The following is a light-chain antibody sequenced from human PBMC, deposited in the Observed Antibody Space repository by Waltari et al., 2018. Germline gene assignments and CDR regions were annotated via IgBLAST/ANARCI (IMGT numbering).Light chain of an antibody. CDR2: GAS. CDR3: QQYNTWPPIT. J-gene: IGKJ5*01. V-gene: IGKV3-15*01. Sequence: EIVMTQSPATLSVSPGERATLCCRASQSLSDNLAWYQQKPGQAPRLLIYGASTRATGIPARFSGSGSGTDFTLTISSLQSEDFAIYYCQQYNTWPPITFGQGTRVEIK. CDR1: QSLSDN.